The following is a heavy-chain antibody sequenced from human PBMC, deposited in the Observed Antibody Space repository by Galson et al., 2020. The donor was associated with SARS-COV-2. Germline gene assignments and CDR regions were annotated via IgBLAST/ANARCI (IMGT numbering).Heavy chain of an antibody. CDR1: GFTFSSYA. V-gene: IGHV3-30*04. CDR3: ARDRELSSGWLIDY. Sequence: GGSLRLSCAASGFTFSSYAMHWVRQAPGKGLEWVAVISYDGSNKYYADSVKGRFTISRDNSKNTLYLQMNSLRAEDTAVYYCARDRELSSGWLIDYWGQGTLVTVSS. J-gene: IGHJ4*02. CDR2: ISYDGSNK. D-gene: IGHD6-19*01.